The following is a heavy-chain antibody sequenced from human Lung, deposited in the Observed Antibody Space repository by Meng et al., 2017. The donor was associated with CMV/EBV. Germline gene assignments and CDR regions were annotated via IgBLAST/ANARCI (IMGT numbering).Heavy chain of an antibody. J-gene: IGHJ4*02. V-gene: IGHV3-23*01. CDR3: AKDRTGPPFDY. CDR2: ISGSGGST. Sequence: GESXKISCAASGFTFSSYALSCARQAPGKGLEWFSAISGSGGSTYYADSVKGQFTISRDNSKNTLYLQMNSLRAEDTAVYYCAKDRTGPPFDYWGQGTLVTVSS. D-gene: IGHD3-10*01. CDR1: GFTFSSYA.